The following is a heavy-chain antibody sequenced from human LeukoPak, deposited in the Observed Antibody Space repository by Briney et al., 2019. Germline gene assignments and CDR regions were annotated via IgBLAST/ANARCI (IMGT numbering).Heavy chain of an antibody. Sequence: SETLSLTCTVSGGSIRSSYYYWGWIRQPPGKGLERIGSIYDSGSTYYNPSLKSRVTISVDTSKNQFSLKLSSVTAADTAVYYCARGLGPGGYFDYWGQGTLVTVSS. J-gene: IGHJ4*02. CDR3: ARGLGPGGYFDY. D-gene: IGHD3-16*01. CDR1: GGSIRSSYYY. V-gene: IGHV4-39*07. CDR2: IYDSGST.